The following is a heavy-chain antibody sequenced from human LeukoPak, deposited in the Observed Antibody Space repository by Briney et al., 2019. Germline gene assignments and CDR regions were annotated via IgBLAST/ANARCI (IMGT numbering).Heavy chain of an antibody. V-gene: IGHV3-23*01. CDR1: GFTFSNSA. CDR2: ITSTGGST. CDR3: AGYDDF. Sequence: VQPGGSLRLSCAASGFTFSNSAMTWVRQAPGRGLEWVSGITSTGGSTYYGDSVKGRFTISRDNSRNTLYLQMNSLRAEDTARYYCAGYDDFWGQGTLVTVSS. J-gene: IGHJ4*02. D-gene: IGHD1-1*01.